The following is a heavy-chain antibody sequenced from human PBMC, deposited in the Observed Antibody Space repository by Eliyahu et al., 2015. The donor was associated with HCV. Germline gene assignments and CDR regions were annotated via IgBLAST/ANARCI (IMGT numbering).Heavy chain of an antibody. CDR3: AVELITLEGLVTRSEYVQH. Sequence: EVQVVESGGGLVQPGRSLRVSCISSGFRFEDFAMSWFRQAPGKGLEWIGFITSRNYGGTADYAASVEGRFTISRDDSKSIAYLQMNSLRAEDTAVYYCAVELITLEGLVTRSEYVQHWGRGTLVIVSS. V-gene: IGHV3-49*03. CDR1: GFRFEDFA. J-gene: IGHJ1*01. D-gene: IGHD3/OR15-3a*01. CDR2: ITSRNYGGTA.